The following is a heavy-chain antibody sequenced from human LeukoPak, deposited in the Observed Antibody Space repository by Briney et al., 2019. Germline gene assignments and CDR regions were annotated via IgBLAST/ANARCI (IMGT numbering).Heavy chain of an antibody. CDR3: ARHAAYTDYYDSSGYSYYFDY. D-gene: IGHD3-22*01. V-gene: IGHV4-38-2*02. Sequence: SETLSLTCTVSGYSISSGYYWGWIRQPPGKGLEWIGSIYYSGSTYYNPSLKSRVTISVDTSKNQFSLKLSSVTAADTAVYYCARHAAYTDYYDSSGYSYYFDYWGQGTLVTVSS. CDR1: GYSISSGYY. CDR2: IYYSGST. J-gene: IGHJ4*02.